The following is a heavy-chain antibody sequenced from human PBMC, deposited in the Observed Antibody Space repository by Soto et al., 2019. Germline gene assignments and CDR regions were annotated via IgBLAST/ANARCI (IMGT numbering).Heavy chain of an antibody. CDR2: INPSGGST. CDR3: ARGDCSGGSCYSDFDY. CDR1: GYTFTSYY. V-gene: IGHV1-46*01. J-gene: IGHJ4*02. D-gene: IGHD2-15*01. Sequence: QVQLVQSGAEVKKPGASVKVSCKASGYTFTSYYMHWVRQAPGQGLEWMGIINPSGGSTSYAQKFQGRVTMTXXTXTTXVYMELSSLRSEDTAVYYCARGDCSGGSCYSDFDYWGQGTLVTVSS.